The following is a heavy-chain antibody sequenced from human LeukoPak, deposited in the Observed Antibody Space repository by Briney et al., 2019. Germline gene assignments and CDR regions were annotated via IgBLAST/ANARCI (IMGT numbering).Heavy chain of an antibody. V-gene: IGHV1-18*01. D-gene: IGHD6-19*01. CDR1: GYTFTSYG. CDR3: ARDRFSSGWYYYYGMDV. J-gene: IGHJ6*02. Sequence: ASVKVSCKASGYTFTSYGISWVRQAPGQGLEWTGWISAYNGNTNYAQKLQGRVTMTTDTSTSTAYMELRSLRSDDTAVYYCARDRFSSGWYYYYGMDVWGQGTTVTVSS. CDR2: ISAYNGNT.